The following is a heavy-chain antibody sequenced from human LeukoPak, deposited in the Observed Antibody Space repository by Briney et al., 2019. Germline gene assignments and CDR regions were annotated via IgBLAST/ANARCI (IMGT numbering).Heavy chain of an antibody. V-gene: IGHV4-31*03. CDR3: SRGLDSRKLGY. CDR2: IHPSGRL. D-gene: IGHD3-22*01. J-gene: IGHJ4*02. Sequence: PSETLSLTCTVSGASFSSGVQYWICIRQSPGEGLDWIGSIHPSGRLYNNPSLESRVTISIDTSKNQFSLNLNSVTAADTAVYFCSRGLDSRKLGYWGQGTLVTVSS. CDR1: GASFSSGVQY.